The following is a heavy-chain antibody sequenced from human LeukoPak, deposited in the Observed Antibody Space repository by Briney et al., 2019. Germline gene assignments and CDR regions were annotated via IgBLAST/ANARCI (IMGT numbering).Heavy chain of an antibody. CDR2: ISGSGGST. V-gene: IGHV3-23*01. CDR3: AKESSGWFGEPSESYYFDY. D-gene: IGHD3-10*01. J-gene: IGHJ4*02. CDR1: GFTFSSYA. Sequence: GGSLRLSCAASGFTFSSYAMSWVRQAPGKGLEWVSAISGSGGSTYYADSVKGRFTISRDNSKNTLYLQMNSLRAEDTAVYYCAKESSGWFGEPSESYYFDYWGQGTLVTVSS.